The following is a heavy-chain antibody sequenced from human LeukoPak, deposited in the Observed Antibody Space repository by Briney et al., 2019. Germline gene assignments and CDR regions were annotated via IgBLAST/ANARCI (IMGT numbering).Heavy chain of an antibody. CDR2: IKSKTDGGTT. Sequence: TGGSLRLSCAASGFTLSNAWMSWVRQAPGKGLKWVGRIKSKTDGGTTDYAAPVKGRITISRDDSKNTLYLQMNSLKTEDTAVYYCTTETHYYDSSGFDYWGQGTLVTVSS. D-gene: IGHD3-22*01. CDR3: TTETHYYDSSGFDY. CDR1: GFTLSNAW. J-gene: IGHJ4*02. V-gene: IGHV3-15*01.